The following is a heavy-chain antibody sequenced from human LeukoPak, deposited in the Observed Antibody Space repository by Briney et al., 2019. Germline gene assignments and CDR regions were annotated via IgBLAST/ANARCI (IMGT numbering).Heavy chain of an antibody. D-gene: IGHD2-15*01. CDR3: ARESCSGGSCRGFFDY. J-gene: IGHJ4*02. CDR2: INSDGSST. Sequence: GGSLRLSCAASGFTFSSYWMHWVRQAPGKGLVWVSRINSDGSSTSYADSVKGRFTISRDNAENSLYLQMNSLRAEDMALYYCARESCSGGSCRGFFDYWGQGTLVTVSS. V-gene: IGHV3-74*01. CDR1: GFTFSSYW.